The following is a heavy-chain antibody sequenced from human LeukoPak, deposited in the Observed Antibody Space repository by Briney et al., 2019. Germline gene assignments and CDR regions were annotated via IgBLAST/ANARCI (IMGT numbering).Heavy chain of an antibody. Sequence: GGSLRLSCAASGFIFSTHGMSWVRQTPGKGLEWVSGISGDGGGDGGSTYYADSVKGRFTISRDNSKNTLYLQIHSLRAEDTAVYYCAKSRSGWHPIWGQGTMVTVSS. CDR1: GFIFSTHG. CDR2: ISGDGGGDGGST. CDR3: AKSRSGWHPI. V-gene: IGHV3-23*01. D-gene: IGHD6-19*01. J-gene: IGHJ3*02.